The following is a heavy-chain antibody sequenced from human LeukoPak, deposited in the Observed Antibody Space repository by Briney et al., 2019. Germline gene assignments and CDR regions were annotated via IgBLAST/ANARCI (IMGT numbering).Heavy chain of an antibody. CDR2: IYYSGST. CDR3: ARVVGATASDAFDI. Sequence: SETLSLTCTVSGGSISSYYWSWSRQPPGKGLEWIGYIYYSGSTNYNPSLKCRVTISVDTSKNQFSLKLSSVTAADTAVYYCARVVGATASDAFDIWGQGTMVPVSS. V-gene: IGHV4-59*01. CDR1: GGSISSYY. D-gene: IGHD1-26*01. J-gene: IGHJ3*02.